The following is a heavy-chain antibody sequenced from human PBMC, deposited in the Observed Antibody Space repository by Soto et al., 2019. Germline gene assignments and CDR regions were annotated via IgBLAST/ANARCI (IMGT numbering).Heavy chain of an antibody. Sequence: QVQLVESGGGVVQPGRSLRLSCAASGFTFSSYGMHWVRQAPGKGLEWVAVISYDGSNKYYADSVKGRFTISRDNSKNTLYLQMNSLRAEDTAVYYCAKDLAGITMIEKKAPLDYWGQGTLVTVSS. V-gene: IGHV3-30*18. CDR1: GFTFSSYG. J-gene: IGHJ4*02. CDR2: ISYDGSNK. CDR3: AKDLAGITMIEKKAPLDY. D-gene: IGHD3-22*01.